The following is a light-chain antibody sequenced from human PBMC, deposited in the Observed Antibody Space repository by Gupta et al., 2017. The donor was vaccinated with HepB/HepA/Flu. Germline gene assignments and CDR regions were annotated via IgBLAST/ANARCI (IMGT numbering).Light chain of an antibody. V-gene: IGLV2-14*01. J-gene: IGLJ3*02. CDR2: DVS. Sequence: QSALPQPASVSGSPGQSLTISCTGTSSDVCGYNYVSWYQQHPGKAPKLMIYDVSNRPSGVSNRFSGSKSGNTASLTISGLQAEDEADYYCSSYTSSSTPLFGGGTKLTVL. CDR1: SSDVCGYNY. CDR3: SSYTSSSTPL.